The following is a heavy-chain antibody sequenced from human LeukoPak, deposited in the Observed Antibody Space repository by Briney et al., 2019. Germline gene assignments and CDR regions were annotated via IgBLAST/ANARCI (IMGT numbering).Heavy chain of an antibody. CDR3: ARDRAHVLLWFGELGDDSPRFDY. D-gene: IGHD3-10*01. CDR2: IKQDGSEK. J-gene: IGHJ4*02. Sequence: GGSLRLSCAASGFTFSSHWMSWVRQAPGKGLEWVANIKQDGSEKYYVDSVKGRFTISRDNAKNSLYLQMNSLRAEDTAVYYCARDRAHVLLWFGELGDDSPRFDYWGQGTLVTVSS. V-gene: IGHV3-7*01. CDR1: GFTFSSHW.